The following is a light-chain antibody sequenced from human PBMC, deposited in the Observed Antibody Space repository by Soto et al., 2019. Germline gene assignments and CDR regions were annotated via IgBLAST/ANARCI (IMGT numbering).Light chain of an antibody. CDR3: QQYNNWPT. Sequence: EVVLTQSPATLSLSPGEGATLSCRASQSIGNYLAWYQQKPGQAPRLLIYATSNRATGIPARFSGSGSGTDFTLTISSLEPEDFAVYYCQQYNNWPTFGQGTKVDIK. CDR2: ATS. V-gene: IGKV3-11*01. J-gene: IGKJ2*01. CDR1: QSIGNY.